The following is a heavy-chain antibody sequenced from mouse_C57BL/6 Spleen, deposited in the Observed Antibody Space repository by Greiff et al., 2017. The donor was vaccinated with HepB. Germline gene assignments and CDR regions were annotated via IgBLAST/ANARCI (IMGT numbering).Heavy chain of an antibody. D-gene: IGHD1-1*01. Sequence: DVQLVESGGGLVKPGGSLKLSCAASGFTFSSYAMSWVRQTPEKRLEWVATISDGGSYTYYPDNVKGRFTISRDNAKNNLYLQMRHLKSEDTAMYYCARVNYGSSYFDYWGQGTTLTVSS. CDR3: ARVNYGSSYFDY. V-gene: IGHV5-4*01. CDR2: ISDGGSYT. CDR1: GFTFSSYA. J-gene: IGHJ2*01.